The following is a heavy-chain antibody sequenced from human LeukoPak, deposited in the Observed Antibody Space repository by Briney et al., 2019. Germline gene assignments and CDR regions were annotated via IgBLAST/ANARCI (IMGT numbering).Heavy chain of an antibody. Sequence: GGSLRLSCAASGFTFSSYSMNWVRQAPGKGLEWVSSISSSSSYIYYADSVKGRFTISRDNAKNSLYLQMNSLRAEDTAVYYCGGDQGTTVTPHYYYMDVWGKGTTVTVSS. CDR2: ISSSSSYI. CDR1: GFTFSSYS. V-gene: IGHV3-21*01. D-gene: IGHD4-17*01. CDR3: GGDQGTTVTPHYYYMDV. J-gene: IGHJ6*03.